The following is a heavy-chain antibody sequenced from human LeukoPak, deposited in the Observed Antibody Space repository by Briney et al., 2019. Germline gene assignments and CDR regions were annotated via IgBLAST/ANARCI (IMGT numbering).Heavy chain of an antibody. CDR1: GYTFTGYY. V-gene: IGHV1-2*02. Sequence: ASVTVSCTASGYTFTGYYMHWVRQAPGQGLEWMGWINPNSGGTNYAQKFQGRVTMTRDTSISTAYMELSRLRSDDTAVYYCARDLIIAAAGKASDIWGQGTMVTVSS. CDR2: INPNSGGT. D-gene: IGHD6-13*01. CDR3: ARDLIIAAAGKASDI. J-gene: IGHJ3*02.